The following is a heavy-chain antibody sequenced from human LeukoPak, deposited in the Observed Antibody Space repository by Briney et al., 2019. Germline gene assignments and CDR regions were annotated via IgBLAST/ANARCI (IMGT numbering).Heavy chain of an antibody. V-gene: IGHV1-2*02. CDR1: GYTFTGYY. J-gene: IGHJ4*02. Sequence: ASVTVSCTASGYTFTGYYIHWVRQAPGQGLEWMGWINPNSGGTNYAQKFQGRVSMTRDTSISTAYMELSRLRSDDTAVYYCASVIAAASFDYWGQGTLVTVSS. CDR2: INPNSGGT. CDR3: ASVIAAASFDY. D-gene: IGHD6-25*01.